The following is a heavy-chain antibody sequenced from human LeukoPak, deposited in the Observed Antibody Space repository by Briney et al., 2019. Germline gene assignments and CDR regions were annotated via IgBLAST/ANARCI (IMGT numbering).Heavy chain of an antibody. V-gene: IGHV4-34*01. J-gene: IGHJ6*02. CDR1: GGSFSGYY. D-gene: IGHD3-3*01. Sequence: SETLSLTCAVYGGSFSGYYWSWIRQPPGKGLEWIGEINHSGSTNYNPSLKSRVTISVDTSKNQFSLKLSSVTAADTAVYYCARGPPITIFGLASGGGYHYYGMDVWGQGTTVTVSS. CDR2: INHSGST. CDR3: ARGPPITIFGLASGGGYHYYGMDV.